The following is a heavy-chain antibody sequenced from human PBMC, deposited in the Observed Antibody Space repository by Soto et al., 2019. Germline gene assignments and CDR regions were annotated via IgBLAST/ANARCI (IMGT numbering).Heavy chain of an antibody. D-gene: IGHD5-18*01. Sequence: EVQLVESGGGLVQPGGSLRLSCAASGFTFSSYWMHWVRQAPGKGLVWVSRINNDGSSTSYADSVKGRFTMSRDNAQKTLYLQMNSLRAEDTAVYYCARDVQLQSFDYWGQGTLVTVSS. CDR3: ARDVQLQSFDY. CDR1: GFTFSSYW. CDR2: INNDGSST. J-gene: IGHJ4*02. V-gene: IGHV3-74*01.